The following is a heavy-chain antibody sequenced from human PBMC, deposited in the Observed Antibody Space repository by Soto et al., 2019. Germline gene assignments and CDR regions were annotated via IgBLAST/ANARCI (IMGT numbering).Heavy chain of an antibody. CDR2: ISGSSSGT. V-gene: IGHV3-23*01. J-gene: IGHJ6*02. CDR1: GFNFGAYA. D-gene: IGHD6-19*01. CDR3: AKDRSENFWVYYYAMDV. Sequence: EARLMESGGGLRQPGGSLRLSCEASGFNFGAYAMNWVRLAPGKGLEWVSGISGSSSGTYYTDSVKGRFTISRDNSKNTVYLQMNSLRGEDTAVYYCAKDRSENFWVYYYAMDVWGQGTAVTVSS.